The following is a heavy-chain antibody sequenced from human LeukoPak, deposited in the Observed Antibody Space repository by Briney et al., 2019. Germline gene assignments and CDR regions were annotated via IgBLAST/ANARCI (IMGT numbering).Heavy chain of an antibody. CDR3: AREQLTQDDAFDI. D-gene: IGHD1-1*01. V-gene: IGHV3-7*01. CDR1: GFTFSRDC. Sequence: GGSLRLSCAASGFTFSRDCMTWLRQAPGKGLEWVANIKQDGSEKYYVDSVKGRFTISRDNAKNSLYLQMNSLRAEDTAVYYCAREQLTQDDAFDIWGQGTMVTVSS. CDR2: IKQDGSEK. J-gene: IGHJ3*02.